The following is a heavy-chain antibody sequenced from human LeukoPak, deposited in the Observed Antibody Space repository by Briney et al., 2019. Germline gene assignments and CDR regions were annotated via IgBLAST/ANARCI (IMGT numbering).Heavy chain of an antibody. CDR1: GSIFSSYA. CDR2: ISGSGGST. J-gene: IGHJ3*02. D-gene: IGHD4-17*01. CDR3: AKSGDYGSAADAFDI. V-gene: IGHV3-23*01. Sequence: GGSLRLSCAASGSIFSSYAMSWVREAPGKGLEWVSTISGSGGSTFYADSGKGRFTISRDNSKNTLYLQMNSLRSEDTAVYYCAKSGDYGSAADAFDIWGQGIMVTVSS.